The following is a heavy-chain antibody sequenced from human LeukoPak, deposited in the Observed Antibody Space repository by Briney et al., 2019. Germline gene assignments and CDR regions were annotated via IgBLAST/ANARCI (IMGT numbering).Heavy chain of an antibody. CDR2: ISAYNGNT. J-gene: IGHJ4*02. D-gene: IGHD5-24*01. V-gene: IGHV1-18*01. CDR3: ARDGPSRWLQMGDY. Sequence: ASVKVSCKASGYTFTSYGISWVRQASGQGLAWMGWISAYNGNTNYAQKLQGRVTMTTDTSTSTAYMELRSLTSDDTAVYYCARDGPSRWLQMGDYWGQGTLVTVSS. CDR1: GYTFTSYG.